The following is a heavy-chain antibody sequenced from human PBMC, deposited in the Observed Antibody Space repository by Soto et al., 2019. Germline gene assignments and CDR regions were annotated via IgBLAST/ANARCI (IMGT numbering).Heavy chain of an antibody. D-gene: IGHD3-16*01. CDR2: ISGSGGST. CDR3: AKSYGGYVWGTLYGMDV. J-gene: IGHJ6*02. CDR1: FTLSSNG. Sequence: FTLSSNGMSWVRSDTRKGLGWVAAISGSGGSTYFAGSVKGGVTISRGKARDTLYLQMNSLRAEDTAVYYCAKSYGGYVWGTLYGMDVWGRGTTVTVSS. V-gene: IGHV3-23*01.